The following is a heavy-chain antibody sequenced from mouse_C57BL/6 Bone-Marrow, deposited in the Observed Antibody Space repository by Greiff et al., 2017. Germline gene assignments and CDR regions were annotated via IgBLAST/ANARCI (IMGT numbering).Heavy chain of an antibody. CDR3: ARWGWLPLDY. Sequence: EVQLQQSGPELVKPGASVMISCKASGYSFTDYNMNWVKQSNGKSLEWIGVINPNYGTTSYNQKFNGKATSTLDKSSSTAYMPLNSLTAEDAAVYYCARWGWLPLDYWGQGTTLTVSS. CDR1: GYSFTDYN. J-gene: IGHJ2*01. CDR2: INPNYGTT. D-gene: IGHD2-3*01. V-gene: IGHV1-39*01.